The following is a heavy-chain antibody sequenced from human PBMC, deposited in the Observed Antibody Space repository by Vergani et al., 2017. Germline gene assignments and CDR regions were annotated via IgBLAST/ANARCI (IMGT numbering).Heavy chain of an antibody. CDR2: VYTSGMT. CDR3: ARASVETTMRRREYYYYMDV. V-gene: IGHV4-61*02. Sequence: QVQLQESGPRLVRPSQTLSLTCTVSGGSINTGAYYWSWIRQPAGKGLEWIGRVYTSGMTNYNPSLKSRVTILVDRSKSQLSLKLTSVTAGDTAVYFCARASVETTMRRREYYYYMDVWGEGTTVTVSS. J-gene: IGHJ6*03. D-gene: IGHD5-18*01. CDR1: GGSINTGAYY.